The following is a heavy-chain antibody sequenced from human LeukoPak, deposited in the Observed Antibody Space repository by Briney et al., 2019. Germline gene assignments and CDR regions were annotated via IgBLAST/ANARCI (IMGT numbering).Heavy chain of an antibody. CDR2: INHSGST. CDR3: ARGRETGPGDY. Sequence: SETLSLTCAVYGGSFSGYYWSWIRQPPGKGLEWIGEINHSGSTNYNPSLKSRVTISVDTSKNQFSLKLSSVTAADTAVYYCARGRETGPGDYWGQGTLVTVSS. J-gene: IGHJ4*02. CDR1: GGSFSGYY. V-gene: IGHV4-34*01. D-gene: IGHD3-9*01.